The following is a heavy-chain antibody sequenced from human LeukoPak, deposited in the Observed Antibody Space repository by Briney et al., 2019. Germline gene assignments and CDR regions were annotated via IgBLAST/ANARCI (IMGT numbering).Heavy chain of an antibody. CDR3: ARFLDTASLFDY. D-gene: IGHD5-18*01. CDR1: GGTFSSYA. J-gene: IGHJ4*02. V-gene: IGHV1-69*04. Sequence: SVKVSCKASGGTFSSYAIIWVRQAPGQGLEWMGRIIPILGIANYAQKFQGRVTITADKSTSTAYMELSSLRSEDTAVYYCARFLDTASLFDYWGQGTLVTVSS. CDR2: IIPILGIA.